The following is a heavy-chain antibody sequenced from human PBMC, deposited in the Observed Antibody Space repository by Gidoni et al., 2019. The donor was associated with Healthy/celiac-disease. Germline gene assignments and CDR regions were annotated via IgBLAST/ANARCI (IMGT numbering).Heavy chain of an antibody. CDR3: ARDRGCSGGSCYGWFDP. D-gene: IGHD2-15*01. CDR2: IIPIVGTA. CDR1: GGTFSSYA. V-gene: IGHV1-69*01. Sequence: QVQLVQSGAEVKKPGSSVKVSCKASGGTFSSYAISWVRQAPGQGLEWMGGIIPIVGTANCAQKFQGRVTITADESTSTAYMELSSLRSEDTAVYYCARDRGCSGGSCYGWFDPWGQGTLVTVSS. J-gene: IGHJ5*02.